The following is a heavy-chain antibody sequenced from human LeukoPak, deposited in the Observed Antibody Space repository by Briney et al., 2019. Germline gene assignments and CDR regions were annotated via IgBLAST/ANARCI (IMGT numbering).Heavy chain of an antibody. J-gene: IGHJ6*04. V-gene: IGHV3-23*01. Sequence: PGGSLRLSCAASGFTFSSYWMSWVRQAPGKGLEWVSAISGSGGSTYYADSVKGRFTISRDNSKNTLYLQMNSLRAEDTAVYYCAGEGEVLRYFDWLADYGMDVWGKGTTVTVSS. CDR3: AGEGEVLRYFDWLADYGMDV. D-gene: IGHD3-9*01. CDR1: GFTFSSYW. CDR2: ISGSGGST.